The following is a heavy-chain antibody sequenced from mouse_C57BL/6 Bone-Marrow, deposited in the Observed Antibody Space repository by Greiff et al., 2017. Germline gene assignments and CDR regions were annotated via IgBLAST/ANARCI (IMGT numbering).Heavy chain of an antibody. CDR2: INPSSGYT. V-gene: IGHV1-4*01. D-gene: IGHD1-1*01. CDR3: ARDSLYDYGSRDAMDY. CDR1: GYTFTSYT. J-gene: IGHJ4*01. Sequence: QVQLQQSGAELARPGASVKMSCKASGYTFTSYTMHWVKQRPGQGLEWIGYINPSSGYTKYNQKFKDKATLTVDKSSSTAYMQLSSLTSEDSAVYYGARDSLYDYGSRDAMDYWGQGTSVTVSS.